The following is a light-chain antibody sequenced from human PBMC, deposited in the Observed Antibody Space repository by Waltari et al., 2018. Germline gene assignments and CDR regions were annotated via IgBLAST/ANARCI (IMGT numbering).Light chain of an antibody. J-gene: IGLJ1*01. Sequence: QSALTQPASVSGSPGQSITISCTGTSSDVGGYNYVSWYQQHPGKAPKLMIYAVTNRPSGVSNRFSGSKSGNTASLTISGLQAYDEADYYCSSYTSSNTLGFGTGTKVTVL. CDR2: AVT. V-gene: IGLV2-14*03. CDR3: SSYTSSNTLG. CDR1: SSDVGGYNY.